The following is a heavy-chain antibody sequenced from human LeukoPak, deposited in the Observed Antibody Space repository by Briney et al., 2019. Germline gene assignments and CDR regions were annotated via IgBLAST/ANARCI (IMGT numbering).Heavy chain of an antibody. CDR1: GFAFSKLA. J-gene: IGHJ4*02. V-gene: IGHV3-23*01. CDR3: AKDGYSSGWSLDY. Sequence: PGGSLRLSCAASGFAFSKLAMGWVRQAPGKGLEWVSVISDSGDLTYYADSVKGRFTISRDNSKHTLYLHMNSLRAEDTALYYCAKDGYSSGWSLDYWGQGTLVTVSS. CDR2: ISDSGDLT. D-gene: IGHD6-19*01.